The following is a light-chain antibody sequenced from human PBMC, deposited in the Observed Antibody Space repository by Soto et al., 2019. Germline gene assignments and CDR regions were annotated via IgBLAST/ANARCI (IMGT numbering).Light chain of an antibody. V-gene: IGLV2-8*01. CDR2: EVS. CDR1: SSDVGGYNY. CDR3: NSYAGSNNCV. J-gene: IGLJ3*02. Sequence: QSALTQPPSASGSPGQSVTISCTGTSSDVGGYNYVSWYQQHPGKAPKLMIYEVSKRPSGVPDRFSGSKSGNTASLTVSGLQAEDEADYYFNSYAGSNNCVFGGGTKLTVL.